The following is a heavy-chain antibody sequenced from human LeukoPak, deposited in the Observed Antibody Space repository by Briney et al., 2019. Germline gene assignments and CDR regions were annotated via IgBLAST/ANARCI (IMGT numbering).Heavy chain of an antibody. CDR1: GGSISSYY. J-gene: IGHJ6*02. Sequence: SETLSLTCTVSGGSISSYYWSWIRQPPGKGLEWIGYIYYSGSTNYNPSLKSRVTISVDTSKNQFSLKLSSVTAADTAVYYCARDQRRYFSRSYYYYGMDVWGQGTTVTVSS. CDR3: ARDQRRYFSRSYYYYGMDV. V-gene: IGHV4-59*01. CDR2: IYYSGST. D-gene: IGHD3-9*01.